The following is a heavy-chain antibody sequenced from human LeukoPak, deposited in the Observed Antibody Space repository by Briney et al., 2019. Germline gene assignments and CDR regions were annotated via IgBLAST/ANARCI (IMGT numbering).Heavy chain of an antibody. Sequence: SETLSLTCAVYGGSFSGYYWSWIRQPPGQGLEWIGEISYSGIINYNPSLKSRVSISVDTSKNQFSLKVRYVTAADTAVYYCARGLNDSWTGENYWGQGTLVTVSS. CDR1: GGSFSGYY. D-gene: IGHD3-3*01. CDR2: ISYSGII. V-gene: IGHV4-34*01. CDR3: ARGLNDSWTGENY. J-gene: IGHJ4*02.